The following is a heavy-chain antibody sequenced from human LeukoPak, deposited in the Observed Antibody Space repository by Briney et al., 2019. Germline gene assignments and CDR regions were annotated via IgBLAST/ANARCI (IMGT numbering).Heavy chain of an antibody. CDR1: GGSISSGGYY. CDR3: AREIVVVVAAVGNYFDY. V-gene: IGHV4-31*03. D-gene: IGHD2-15*01. J-gene: IGHJ4*02. CDR2: IYYSGST. Sequence: PSQTLSLTCTVSGGSISSGGYYWSWIRQHPGKGLEWIGYIYYSGSTYYNPSLKSRVTISVDTSKNQFSLKLSSVTAADTAVYYCAREIVVVVAAVGNYFDYWGQGTLVTVSS.